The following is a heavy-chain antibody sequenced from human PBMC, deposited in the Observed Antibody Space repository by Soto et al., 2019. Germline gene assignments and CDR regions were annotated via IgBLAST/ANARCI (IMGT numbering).Heavy chain of an antibody. CDR3: AREVQVHTPAFVY. D-gene: IGHD3-10*01. CDR2: ISPMFGAA. CDR1: GGTCNTYA. Sequence: QVQLVQSGAEMKKPGSSVKVSCQSSGGTCNTYAMNWVRQAPGQGPEWMGDISPMFGAANYAPKFQGRVTITAEESTGTSYMQLSSLTAEDTALYFCAREVQVHTPAFVYWGQGTLVTVS. J-gene: IGHJ4*02. V-gene: IGHV1-69*01.